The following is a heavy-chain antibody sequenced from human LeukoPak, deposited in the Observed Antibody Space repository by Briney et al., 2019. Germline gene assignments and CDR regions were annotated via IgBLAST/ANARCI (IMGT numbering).Heavy chain of an antibody. CDR3: ARDPPPRTTMGRGVIINDAFDI. V-gene: IGHV4-34*01. J-gene: IGHJ3*02. CDR1: GGAFSGYY. CDR2: INHSGST. D-gene: IGHD3-10*01. Sequence: PSETLSLTCAVYGGAFSGYYWSWIRQPPGKGLESIGEINHSGSTNYNPSLKSRVTISVDTSKNQFSLKLFSVTAADTAVYYCARDPPPRTTMGRGVIINDAFDIWGQGTMVTVSS.